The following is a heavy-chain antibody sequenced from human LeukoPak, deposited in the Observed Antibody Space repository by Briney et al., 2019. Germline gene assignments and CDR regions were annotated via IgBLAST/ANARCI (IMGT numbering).Heavy chain of an antibody. CDR3: ASMGSGSYYVGY. V-gene: IGHV4-31*03. J-gene: IGHJ4*02. CDR2: IYYSGST. Sequence: SETLSLTCTVSGGSISSGGYYWSWIRQHPGKGLEWIGYIYYSGSTYYNPSLKSRVTISVDTSKNQFSLKLSSVTAADTAVYYCASMGSGSYYVGYWGQGNLVTVSS. CDR1: GGSISSGGYY. D-gene: IGHD1-26*01.